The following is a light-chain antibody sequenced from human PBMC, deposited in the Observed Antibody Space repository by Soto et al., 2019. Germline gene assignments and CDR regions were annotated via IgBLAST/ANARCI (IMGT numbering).Light chain of an antibody. Sequence: IVLTQSPATLSVSPGDRATLFCRASQSVSSNLAWYQQTPGQAPRLLIYDASTRATGIPARFSGSGSGIEFTLTISSLQSEDFADYYCQQYNNWPIFTFGPGTKVDIK. V-gene: IGKV3-15*01. J-gene: IGKJ3*01. CDR2: DAS. CDR3: QQYNNWPIFT. CDR1: QSVSSN.